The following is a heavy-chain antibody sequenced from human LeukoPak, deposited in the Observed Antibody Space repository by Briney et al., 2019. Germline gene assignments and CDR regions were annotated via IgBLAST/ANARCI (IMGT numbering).Heavy chain of an antibody. CDR1: GFTFSDYY. CDR2: ISSSGSTI. J-gene: IGHJ4*02. D-gene: IGHD3-22*01. V-gene: IGHV3-11*01. Sequence: TGGSLRLSCAAYGFTFSDYYMSWIRQAPGKGLEWVSYISSSGSTIYYADSVKGRFTISRDNAKNSLYLQMNSLRSEDTAVYYCARDRSGYYFFDYWGQGTLVTVSS. CDR3: ARDRSGYYFFDY.